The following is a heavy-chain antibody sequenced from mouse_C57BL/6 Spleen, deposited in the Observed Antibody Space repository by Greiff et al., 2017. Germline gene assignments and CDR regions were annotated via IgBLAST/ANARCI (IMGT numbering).Heavy chain of an antibody. J-gene: IGHJ1*03. CDR1: GFTFSSYA. CDR2: ISDGGSYT. D-gene: IGHD4-1*01. Sequence: DVHLVESGGGLVKPGGSLKLSCAASGFTFSSYAMSWVRQTPEKRLEWVATISDGGSYTYYPDNVKGRFTISRDNAKNNLYLQMSHLKSEDTAMYYCARDSLGRYFDVWGTGTTVTVSS. CDR3: ARDSLGRYFDV. V-gene: IGHV5-4*01.